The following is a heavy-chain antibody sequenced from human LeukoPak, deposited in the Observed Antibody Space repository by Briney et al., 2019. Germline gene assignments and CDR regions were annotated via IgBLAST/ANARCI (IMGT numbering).Heavy chain of an antibody. J-gene: IGHJ4*02. Sequence: SDTLSLTCTVSGGSIGSYYWSWVRQPAGKGLEWIGRSYTTGRTIYNPSLKSRVTMSLDTSKNQLSLNLSSVTAADTAVYYCAGSGGSGFQLDSWGQGTLVTVSS. CDR3: AGSGGSGFQLDS. CDR2: SYTTGRT. V-gene: IGHV4-4*07. CDR1: GGSIGSYY. D-gene: IGHD1-26*01.